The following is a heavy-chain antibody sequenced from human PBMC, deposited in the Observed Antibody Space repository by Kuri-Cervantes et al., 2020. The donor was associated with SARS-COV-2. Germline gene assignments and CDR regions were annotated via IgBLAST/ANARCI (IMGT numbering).Heavy chain of an antibody. D-gene: IGHD3-16*01. CDR3: ARNDPFDY. CDR2: NYPGDSDT. J-gene: IGHJ4*02. V-gene: IGHV5-51*07. CDR1: GYRVTSYW. Sequence: GESLKISCKASGYRVTSYWIGGVHQMPGKGLEWMGINYPGDSDTRYSTSFQGQVTISADKSINTAYLQWSSLKASDTAMYYCARNDPFDYWGQGTLVTVSS.